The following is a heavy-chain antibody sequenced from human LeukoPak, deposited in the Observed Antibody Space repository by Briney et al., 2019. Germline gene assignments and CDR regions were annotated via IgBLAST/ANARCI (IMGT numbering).Heavy chain of an antibody. J-gene: IGHJ3*02. CDR3: ARGRGGGYDAFDI. CDR1: GYTFTSCY. V-gene: IGHV1-46*01. D-gene: IGHD5-24*01. CDR2: INPSGGST. Sequence: ASVKVSCKASGYTFTSCYMHWVRQAPGQGLEWMGTINPSGGSTSYAQKFQGRVTMTRDTSTSTVYMELSSLRSEDTAVYYCARGRGGGYDAFDIWGQGTMVTVSS.